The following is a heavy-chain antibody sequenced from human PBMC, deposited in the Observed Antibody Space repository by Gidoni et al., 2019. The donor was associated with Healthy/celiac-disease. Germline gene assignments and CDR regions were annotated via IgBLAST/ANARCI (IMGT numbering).Heavy chain of an antibody. CDR1: GFTFSSYA. CDR3: AKAFFTDITMIVTFLFDY. Sequence: EVQLLESGGGLVQPGGSLRLSCAASGFTFSSYAMSWVRQAPGKGLEWVSAISGSGGSTYYADSVKGRFTISRDNSKNTLYLQMNSLRAEDTAVYYCAKAFFTDITMIVTFLFDYWGQGTLVTVSS. J-gene: IGHJ4*02. D-gene: IGHD3-22*01. V-gene: IGHV3-23*01. CDR2: ISGSGGST.